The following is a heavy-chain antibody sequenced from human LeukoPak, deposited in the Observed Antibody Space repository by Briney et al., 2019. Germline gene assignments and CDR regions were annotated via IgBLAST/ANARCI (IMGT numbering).Heavy chain of an antibody. V-gene: IGHV3-23*01. CDR2: ISGGGGST. D-gene: IGHD3-22*01. Sequence: GGSLRLSCAASGFTFTSYSMNWVRQAPGKGLEWVSTISGGGGSTYYADSVKGRVTVSRDNSKSTLYLQMNSLRAEDTAVYYCAKSSYYDSSGYYREYYFDYWGQGTLVTVSS. J-gene: IGHJ4*02. CDR3: AKSSYYDSSGYYREYYFDY. CDR1: GFTFTSYS.